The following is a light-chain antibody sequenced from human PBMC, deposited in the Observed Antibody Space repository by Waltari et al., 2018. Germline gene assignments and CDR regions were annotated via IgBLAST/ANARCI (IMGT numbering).Light chain of an antibody. CDR2: LGS. J-gene: IGKJ2*01. Sequence: DIVMTQSPLSLPVTPGAPASISCRSSQSLMDTKGYNYLDWFQQKPGQSPQVLIYLGSNRASGVPDRFSGSGSGTDFTLRISRVEAEDVAIYYCMQSLRSPVTFGQGTKLEIK. CDR1: QSLMDTKGYNY. CDR3: MQSLRSPVT. V-gene: IGKV2-28*01.